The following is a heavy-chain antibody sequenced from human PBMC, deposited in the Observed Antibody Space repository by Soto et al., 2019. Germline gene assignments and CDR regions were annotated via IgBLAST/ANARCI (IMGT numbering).Heavy chain of an antibody. D-gene: IGHD2-2*01. J-gene: IGHJ3*01. V-gene: IGHV3-30*18. CDR3: AKDYLGSSNVFDV. Sequence: PGGSLRLSCVASGFTFSNYDFHWVRRTPGKGLQWMAAISSGGTTKNYAESVKGRFFISGDNSRNTLFLHVNSVRDEDTALYYCAKDYLGSSNVFDVWGRGTVVTVSS. CDR1: GFTFSNYD. CDR2: ISSGGTTK.